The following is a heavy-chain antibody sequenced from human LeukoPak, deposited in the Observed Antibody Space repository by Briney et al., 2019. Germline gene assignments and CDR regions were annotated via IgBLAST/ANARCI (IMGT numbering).Heavy chain of an antibody. D-gene: IGHD5-18*01. CDR2: ISSGPSTI. CDR3: ARIGVYSYGYVDY. J-gene: IGHJ4*02. V-gene: IGHV3-48*01. CDR1: GFTFSNYS. Sequence: GGSLRLSCAASGFTFSNYSMNWVRQAPGKGLEWVSDISSGPSTINYADTVKGRFTIPRDNAKNSLYLQMSSLRGEDTAVYYCARIGVYSYGYVDYWGQGTLVTVSS.